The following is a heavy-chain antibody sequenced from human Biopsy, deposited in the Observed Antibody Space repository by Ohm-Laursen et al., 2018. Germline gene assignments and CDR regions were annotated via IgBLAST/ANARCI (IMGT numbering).Heavy chain of an antibody. D-gene: IGHD3-3*01. Sequence: SLRLSCSASGFSFYDYAMHWVRQAPGKGLKWVSGISWNSGSIGYADSVKGRFTIYRDNAKKSLYLQMNSLRPEDTALYYCAKDLLIFWSGRYSNGLDVWGQGTTVTVSS. CDR3: AKDLLIFWSGRYSNGLDV. J-gene: IGHJ6*02. CDR1: GFSFYDYA. CDR2: ISWNSGSI. V-gene: IGHV3-9*01.